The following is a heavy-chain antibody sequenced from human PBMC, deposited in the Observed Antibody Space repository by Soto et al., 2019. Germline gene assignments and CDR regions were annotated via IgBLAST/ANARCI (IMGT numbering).Heavy chain of an antibody. D-gene: IGHD3-10*01. J-gene: IGHJ4*02. CDR2: IYYSGST. V-gene: IGHV4-39*01. Sequence: QLQLQESGPGLVKPSETLSLTCTVSGGSISSSSYYWGWIRQHPGKGLEWIGSIYYSGSTYYNPSLKSRVTISVDTSKNQFSLKLSSVTAADTAVYYCARRKYYYGSGNFDYWGQGTLVTVSS. CDR3: ARRKYYYGSGNFDY. CDR1: GGSISSSSYY.